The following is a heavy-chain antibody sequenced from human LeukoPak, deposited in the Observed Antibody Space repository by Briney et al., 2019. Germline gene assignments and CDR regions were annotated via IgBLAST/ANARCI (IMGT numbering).Heavy chain of an antibody. J-gene: IGHJ3*02. CDR1: GFTFNNYA. D-gene: IGHD6-13*01. Sequence: PGGSLRLSCSASGFTFNNYAMHWVRQAPGKGLEHVSAISSIGDDTYYADSVKRRFYISRDNSKNTLYFQMSSLRAENTAVYYCVKDTLPKSYSSSWYYAFDIWGQGTMVTVSS. CDR2: ISSIGDDT. CDR3: VKDTLPKSYSSSWYYAFDI. V-gene: IGHV3-64*05.